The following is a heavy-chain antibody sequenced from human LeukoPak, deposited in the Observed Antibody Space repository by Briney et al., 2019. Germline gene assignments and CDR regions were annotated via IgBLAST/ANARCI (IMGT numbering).Heavy chain of an antibody. Sequence: PSETLSLTCAVYGGSFSGYYWSWIRQPPGKGLEWIGYIYYSGSTNYNPSLKSRVTISVDTSKNQFSLKLSSVTAADTAVYYCARGPPGGQFDPWGQGTLVTVSS. CDR3: ARGPPGGQFDP. D-gene: IGHD3-10*01. CDR1: GGSFSGYY. V-gene: IGHV4-59*01. J-gene: IGHJ5*02. CDR2: IYYSGST.